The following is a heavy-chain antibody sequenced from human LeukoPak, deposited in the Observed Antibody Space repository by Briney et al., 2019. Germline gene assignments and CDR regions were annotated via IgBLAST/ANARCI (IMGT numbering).Heavy chain of an antibody. Sequence: ASVKVSCKASGYTFTSYAMHWVRQAPGQRLEWMGWINAGNGNTKYSQKFQGRVTITRDTSASTAYMELSSLRSEDTAVYYCASGLWDHYYYYYGMDVWGQGTTVTVSS. J-gene: IGHJ6*02. CDR2: INAGNGNT. CDR3: ASGLWDHYYYYYGMDV. V-gene: IGHV1-3*01. D-gene: IGHD3-16*01. CDR1: GYTFTSYA.